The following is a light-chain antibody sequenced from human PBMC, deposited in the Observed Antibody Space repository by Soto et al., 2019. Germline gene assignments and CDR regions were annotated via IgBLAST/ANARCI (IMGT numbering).Light chain of an antibody. J-gene: IGLJ1*01. V-gene: IGLV2-14*03. CDR2: DFT. CDR1: TRDVTDSDS. Sequence: QSVLTQPASVSGSPGQSVTISCAGATRDVTDSDSVSWYQHRPGEAPELKILDFTYRPSGVSDRFSGSLSADTASLTISGLQVDDEGDYFCVSYTNPGTYVFGPGTKVTVL. CDR3: VSYTNPGTYV.